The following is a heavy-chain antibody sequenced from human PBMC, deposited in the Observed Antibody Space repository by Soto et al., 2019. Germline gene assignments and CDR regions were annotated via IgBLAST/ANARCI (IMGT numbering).Heavy chain of an antibody. V-gene: IGHV3-23*01. CDR3: AKDWMITSAPHDW. CDR1: GFTFSRYA. J-gene: IGHJ4*02. Sequence: PGGSLRLSCAASGFTFSRYAMSWVRQAPGKGLEWVSVITGNGDNTDYADFVKGRFTISRDNSKNTLFLQMNSLRAEDTAIYYCAKDWMITSAPHDWWGQGSRVTVSS. D-gene: IGHD3-16*01. CDR2: ITGNGDNT.